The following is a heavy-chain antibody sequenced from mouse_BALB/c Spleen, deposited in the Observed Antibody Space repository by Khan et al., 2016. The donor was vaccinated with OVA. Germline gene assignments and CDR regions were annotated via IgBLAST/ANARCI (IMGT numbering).Heavy chain of an antibody. J-gene: IGHJ3*01. CDR1: GFTFSNYA. CDR2: ISSGGST. CDR3: ARDYWFVY. Sequence: EVRLVESGGGLVKPGGSLKVSCAASGFTFSNYAMSWVRQTPEKRLEGVASISSGGSTYYPDSVKGRFTISRDNARNILYLQMSSLRSEDTAMYYCARDYWFVYWGQGTLVTVSA. V-gene: IGHV5-6-5*01.